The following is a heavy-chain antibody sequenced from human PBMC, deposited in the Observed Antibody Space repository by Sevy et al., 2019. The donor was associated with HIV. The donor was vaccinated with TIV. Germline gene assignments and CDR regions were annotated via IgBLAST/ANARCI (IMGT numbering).Heavy chain of an antibody. D-gene: IGHD3-9*01. CDR3: ARPSLGYYDILTGYHTGYFDL. CDR1: GGSISSSSYY. J-gene: IGHJ2*01. V-gene: IGHV4-39*01. Sequence: SETLSLTCTVSGGSISSSSYYWGWIRQPPGKGLEWIGSIYYSGSTYYNPSLKIRVTISVDTSKNQFSLKLSSVTAADTVVYYCARPSLGYYDILTGYHTGYFDLWGRGTLVTVSS. CDR2: IYYSGST.